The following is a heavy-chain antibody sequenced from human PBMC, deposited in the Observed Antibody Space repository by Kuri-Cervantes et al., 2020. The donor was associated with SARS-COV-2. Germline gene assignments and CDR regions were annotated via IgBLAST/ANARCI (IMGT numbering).Heavy chain of an antibody. Sequence: GGSLRLSCAASGFTFSSYAMHWVRQAPGKGLEWVAVISYDGSNKYYADSVKGRFTISRDNSKNTLYLQMNSLRAEDTAVYYCARAFVVVVAAWRTGMDVWGQGTTVTSP. J-gene: IGHJ6*02. CDR2: ISYDGSNK. V-gene: IGHV3-30-3*01. CDR3: ARAFVVVVAAWRTGMDV. CDR1: GFTFSSYA. D-gene: IGHD2-15*01.